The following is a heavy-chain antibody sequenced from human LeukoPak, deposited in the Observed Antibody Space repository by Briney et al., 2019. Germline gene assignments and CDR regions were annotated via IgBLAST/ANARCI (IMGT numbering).Heavy chain of an antibody. CDR2: IKQDGSEK. J-gene: IGHJ5*02. Sequence: PGGSLRLSCAASGFTFSSYWMSWVRQAPGKGLEWVANIKQDGSEKYYVDSVKGRFTISRDNAKNSLYLQLNSLRAEDTAVYYCARENGIADVNWFDPWGQGTLVTVSS. CDR1: GFTFSSYW. V-gene: IGHV3-7*01. D-gene: IGHD6-13*01. CDR3: ARENGIADVNWFDP.